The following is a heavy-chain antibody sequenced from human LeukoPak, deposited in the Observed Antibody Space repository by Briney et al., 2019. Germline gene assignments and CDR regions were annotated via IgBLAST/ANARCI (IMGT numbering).Heavy chain of an antibody. J-gene: IGHJ3*02. CDR1: GGSISSYY. CDR2: IYYSGST. Sequence: SETLSLTCTVSGGSISSYYRSWIRQPPGKGLEWIGYIYYSGSTNYNPSLKSRVTISVDTSKNQFSLKLSSVTAADTAVYYCARASGSYGDIDAFDIWGQGTMVTVSS. V-gene: IGHV4-59*01. CDR3: ARASGSYGDIDAFDI. D-gene: IGHD1-26*01.